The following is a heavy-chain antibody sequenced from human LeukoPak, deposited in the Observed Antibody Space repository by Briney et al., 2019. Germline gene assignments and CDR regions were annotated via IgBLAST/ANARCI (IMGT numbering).Heavy chain of an antibody. CDR2: IYTSGST. CDR3: ARDQYYYGSGSYFHYYMDV. Sequence: SETLSLTCTVSGGSISSYYWSWIRQPAGKGLEWIGRIYTSGSTNYNPSLKSRVTISVDTSKNQFSLKLSSVTAADTAVYYCARDQYYYGSGSYFHYYMDVWGKGTTVTISS. D-gene: IGHD3-10*01. J-gene: IGHJ6*03. V-gene: IGHV4-4*07. CDR1: GGSISSYY.